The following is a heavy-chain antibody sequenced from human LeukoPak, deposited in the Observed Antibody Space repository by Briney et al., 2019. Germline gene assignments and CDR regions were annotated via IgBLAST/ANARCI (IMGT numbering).Heavy chain of an antibody. CDR3: ARWVEYSSSYAFDI. Sequence: SETLSLTCTVSGGSISSSSYYWGWIRQPPGKGLEWIGSIYYSGSTYYNPSLKSRVTISVDTSKNQFSLKLSSVTAADTAVYYCARWVEYSSSYAFDIWGQGTMVTVSS. D-gene: IGHD6-6*01. V-gene: IGHV4-39*01. CDR1: GGSISSSSYY. J-gene: IGHJ3*02. CDR2: IYYSGST.